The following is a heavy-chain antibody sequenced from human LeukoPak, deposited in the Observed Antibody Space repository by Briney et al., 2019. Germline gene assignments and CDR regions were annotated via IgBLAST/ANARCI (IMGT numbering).Heavy chain of an antibody. D-gene: IGHD3-10*01. Sequence: SETLSLTCTVSGGSISSYQWSWIRQPAGKGLEWIGRIYSSGSTNYNPSLKSRVTMSIDTSKTQFSLWLISVPAPDTAVYYCAREDGSGTYDYWGQGTLVTVSS. CDR2: IYSSGST. J-gene: IGHJ4*02. V-gene: IGHV4-4*07. CDR3: AREDGSGTYDY. CDR1: GGSISSYQ.